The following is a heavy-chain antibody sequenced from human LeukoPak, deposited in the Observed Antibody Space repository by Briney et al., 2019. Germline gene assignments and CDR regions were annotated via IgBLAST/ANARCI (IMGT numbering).Heavy chain of an antibody. CDR1: GFTFSDHY. Sequence: GGSLRLSCAASGFTFSDHYIDWVRQAPGKGLEWVGRSRDKGNRYATAYAASVRGRFTISRDDSKNSLYLQMNSLKIEDTAVYYCTRLGIAPRDFDYWGQGTLVTVSS. CDR2: SRDKGNRYAT. J-gene: IGHJ4*02. D-gene: IGHD6-6*01. CDR3: TRLGIAPRDFDY. V-gene: IGHV3-72*01.